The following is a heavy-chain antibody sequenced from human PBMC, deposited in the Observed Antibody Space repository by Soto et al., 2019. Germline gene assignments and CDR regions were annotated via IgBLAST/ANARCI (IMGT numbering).Heavy chain of an antibody. CDR1: GYSITTGYS. V-gene: IGHV4-38-2*01. CDR2: VYHSGRT. D-gene: IGHD3-22*01. Sequence: SETLSLTCAVSGYSITTGYSWGWVRRPPGKGLEWIGSVYHSGRTSYNPSLESRVTISVDTSKNQFSLRLSSVTAADTAVYYYARGVNYYDSSGFYPRDYWGQGILVTVS. CDR3: ARGVNYYDSSGFYPRDY. J-gene: IGHJ4*02.